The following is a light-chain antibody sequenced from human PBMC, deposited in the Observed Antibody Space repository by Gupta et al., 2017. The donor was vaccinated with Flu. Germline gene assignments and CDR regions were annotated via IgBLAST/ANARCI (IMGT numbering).Light chain of an antibody. V-gene: IGKV3-11*01. Sequence: IVFTQSPGTQFLSTGERATLSCRASQSVSSFLAWYQHKPGQAPRLLIYDASNRATGVPARFSGSGSGTDFTLTISSLEPEDFAVYYCQQRSNWPRTFGQGTKVEIK. CDR3: QQRSNWPRT. CDR2: DAS. CDR1: QSVSSF. J-gene: IGKJ1*01.